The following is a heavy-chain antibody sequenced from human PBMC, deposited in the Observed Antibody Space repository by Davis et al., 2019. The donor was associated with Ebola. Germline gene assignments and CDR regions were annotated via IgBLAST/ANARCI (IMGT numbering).Heavy chain of an antibody. J-gene: IGHJ4*02. V-gene: IGHV3-48*02. D-gene: IGHD7-27*01. CDR2: ISDSSTTI. Sequence: GESLKISCAASGFTFSSYWMNWVRQAPGKGLKWVSYISDSSTTIYYADSVKGRFTISRDNAKNSLYLQMNSLRDEDTAVYYCATDRNWDFDYWGQGTLVTVSS. CDR1: GFTFSSYW. CDR3: ATDRNWDFDY.